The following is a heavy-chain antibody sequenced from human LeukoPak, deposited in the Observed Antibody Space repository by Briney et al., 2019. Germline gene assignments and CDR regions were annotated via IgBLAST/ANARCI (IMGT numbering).Heavy chain of an antibody. CDR1: GYSFTTYW. V-gene: IGHV5-51*01. CDR2: IDPSDSDT. D-gene: IGHD1-20*01. CDR3: ARRKSVTGTTPLDY. J-gene: IGHJ4*02. Sequence: GESLKISCKGSGYSFTTYWIGWVRQMPGKGLVWMGIIDPSDSDTRYSPSFQGQVTISADKSISTAYLQWSSLKASDTAMYYCARRKSVTGTTPLDYWGQGTLVTVSS.